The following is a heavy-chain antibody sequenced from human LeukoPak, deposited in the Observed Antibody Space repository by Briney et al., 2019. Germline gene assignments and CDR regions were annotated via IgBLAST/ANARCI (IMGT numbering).Heavy chain of an antibody. V-gene: IGHV1-69*05. CDR1: GGTLSSYA. J-gene: IGHJ6*03. CDR3: ARGPRGVATAIRGFFYYYFYMDV. D-gene: IGHD2-2*02. Sequence: ASVKVSCKGSGGTLSSYAFTRVRQAPGQGLEWMGGIIPVFGATNYAQKFQGRVTISTDESTGTTSMELSSLRSEDTAMYYCARGPRGVATAIRGFFYYYFYMDVWGKGTTVTVSS. CDR2: IIPVFGAT.